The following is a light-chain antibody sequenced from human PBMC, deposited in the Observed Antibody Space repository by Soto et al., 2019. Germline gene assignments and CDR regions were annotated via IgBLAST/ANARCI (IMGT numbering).Light chain of an antibody. J-gene: IGKJ5*01. Sequence: EIVLTQSPGTLSLSPGERATLSCRASQSLSGGYLAWFQQKPGQTPRLLIYSASNRATGIPERFSGSGSGTDFTLTISRLEPEDFVVYYCQQNGSLPITFGEGTRLEIK. CDR1: QSLSGGY. CDR3: QQNGSLPIT. V-gene: IGKV3-20*01. CDR2: SAS.